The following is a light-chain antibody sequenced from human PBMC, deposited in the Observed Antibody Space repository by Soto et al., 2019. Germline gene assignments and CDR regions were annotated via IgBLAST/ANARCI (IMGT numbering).Light chain of an antibody. J-gene: IGLJ2*01. CDR1: SSNIGSNA. V-gene: IGLV1-44*01. CDR3: AAWDDTLNGPV. CDR2: SNN. Sequence: QSVLTQPPSASGTPGQRVTISCSGSSSNIGSNAVNWYQHLPGTAPKLLMHSNNQRPSGVPDRFSGSKSGTSASLAISGLQSEDEADYYCAAWDDTLNGPVFGGGTKLTVL.